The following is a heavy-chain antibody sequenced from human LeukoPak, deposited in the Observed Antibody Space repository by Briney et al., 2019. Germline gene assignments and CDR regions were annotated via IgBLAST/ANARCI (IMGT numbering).Heavy chain of an antibody. CDR2: IKSKGAGGTT. V-gene: IGHV3-15*01. CDR3: TTYNSRDAFDI. CDR1: GFTVSKAW. D-gene: IGHD2/OR15-2a*01. Sequence: GGSLRLSCAASGFTVSKAWMSWVRQAPGTGLEWVGRIKSKGAGGTTDHAAPVKGRFTISRDDSRNTLNLQMNSLKTEDTAVYYCTTYNSRDAFDIWGQGTMVTVSS. J-gene: IGHJ3*02.